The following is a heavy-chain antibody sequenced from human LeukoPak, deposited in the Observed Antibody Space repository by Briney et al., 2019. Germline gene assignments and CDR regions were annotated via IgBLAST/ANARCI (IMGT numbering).Heavy chain of an antibody. CDR1: GYTFTGYY. D-gene: IGHD3-22*01. CDR3: ARGVGTMIVVFTFDY. CDR2: INPNSGGT. V-gene: IGHV1-2*02. Sequence: ASVKVSCKASGYTFTGYYMHWVRQAPGQGLEWMGWINPNSGGTNYAQKFQGRVTMTRDTSISTAYMELSRLRSDDTAVYYCARGVGTMIVVFTFDYWGQGTLVTVSS. J-gene: IGHJ4*02.